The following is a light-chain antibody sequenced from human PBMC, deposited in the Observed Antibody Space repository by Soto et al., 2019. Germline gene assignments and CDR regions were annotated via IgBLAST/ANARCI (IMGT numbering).Light chain of an antibody. CDR1: SSDVGGYDY. J-gene: IGLJ1*01. V-gene: IGLV2-14*03. CDR2: DVS. CDR3: SSYTSSSTPYV. Sequence: QSALTQPASVSGSPGQSITISCTGSSSDVGGYDYVSWYQHHPGKAPKLMIHDVSNRPSGVSNRFFGSKSGNTASLTISGLQAEDEADYYCSSYTSSSTPYVFGTGTKLTVL.